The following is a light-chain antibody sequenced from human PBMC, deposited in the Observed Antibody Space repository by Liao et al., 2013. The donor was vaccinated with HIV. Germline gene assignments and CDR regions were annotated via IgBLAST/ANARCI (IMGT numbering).Light chain of an antibody. Sequence: SYELTQPPSVSVSLGQTARITCSGQALPRKYIYWHQQKAGQAPVLVIHKDNERPSGIPERFSGSSSGTRATLTINTVQPEDEADYYCQSVDSSRTYVFGTGTKVTVL. V-gene: IGLV3-16*01. CDR1: ALPRKY. J-gene: IGLJ1*01. CDR3: QSVDSSRTYV. CDR2: KDN.